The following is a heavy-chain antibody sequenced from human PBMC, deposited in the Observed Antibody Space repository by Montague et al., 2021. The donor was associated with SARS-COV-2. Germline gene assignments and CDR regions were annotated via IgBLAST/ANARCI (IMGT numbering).Heavy chain of an antibody. J-gene: IGHJ3*02. D-gene: IGHD3-16*01. V-gene: IGHV6-1*01. CDR2: IYFRSRWFD. Sequence: CAISGDSVSGDNLSSNWITQSPPRGLEWVGRIYFRSRWFDHYEVSMKGRISIKADTSKNQFSLQLDSVTPEDTAVYYCAGGDGLGPYTGYAFGIWGQGTLVTVSS. CDR1: GDSVSGDNLS. CDR3: AGGDGLGPYTGYAFGI.